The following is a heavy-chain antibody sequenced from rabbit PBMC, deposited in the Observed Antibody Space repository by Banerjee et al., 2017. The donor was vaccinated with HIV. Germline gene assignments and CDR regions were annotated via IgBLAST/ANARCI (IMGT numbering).Heavy chain of an antibody. CDR1: GFNFSSTYY. V-gene: IGHV1S40*01. D-gene: IGHD4-1*01. CDR2: IGAGSSGIT. J-gene: IGHJ4*01. CDR3: ARDLAGVIGWNFNL. Sequence: QSLEESGGGLVQPEGSLPPTCKASGFNFSSTYYMCWVRQAPGKGLEWIGCIGAGSSGITYYASWAKGRFTISKTSSTTVTLQMTSLTAADTASYFCARDLAGVIGWNFNLWGPGTLVTVS.